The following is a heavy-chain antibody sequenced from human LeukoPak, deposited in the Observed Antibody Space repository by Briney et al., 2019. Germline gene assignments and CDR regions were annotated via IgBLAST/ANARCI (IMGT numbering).Heavy chain of an antibody. CDR1: GGSTSSGGYS. CDR2: IYHSGST. Sequence: SSETLSLTCAVSGGSTSSGGYSWSWIRQPPGKGLEWIGYIYHSGSTYYNPSLKSRVTISVDRSKNQFSLKLSSVTAADTAVYYCARGITMVRGLKPYFDYWGQGTLVTVSS. CDR3: ARGITMVRGLKPYFDY. V-gene: IGHV4-30-2*01. J-gene: IGHJ4*02. D-gene: IGHD3-10*01.